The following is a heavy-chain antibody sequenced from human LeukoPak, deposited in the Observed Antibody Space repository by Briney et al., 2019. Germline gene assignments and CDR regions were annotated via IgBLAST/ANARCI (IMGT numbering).Heavy chain of an antibody. CDR1: GYTFTTNY. Sequence: ASVKVSSKASGYTFTTNYMHGWRRPPGQGLEGWGIINPSGGSTSYAQKFQGRVTMTRDTSTSTVYMELSSLRSEDTAVYYCAGEYSCGQGLDYWGQGTLVTVSS. CDR2: INPSGGST. J-gene: IGHJ4*02. D-gene: IGHD5-18*01. V-gene: IGHV1-46*01. CDR3: AGEYSCGQGLDY.